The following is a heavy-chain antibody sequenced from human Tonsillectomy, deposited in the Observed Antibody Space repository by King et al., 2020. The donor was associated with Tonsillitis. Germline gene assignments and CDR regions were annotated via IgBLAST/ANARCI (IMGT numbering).Heavy chain of an antibody. CDR2: FYPGDSDT. CDR1: YTFTNYW. V-gene: IGHV5-51*01. Sequence: EVQLVQSGAEVKKPGESLKISCKYTFTNYWIAWVRQMPGKGLEWMGIFYPGDSDTRYSPSFQGQVTMSGDKSITTAYLQWSSLKASDTAMYYCARLIFPLGRGISSGFWGQGSLVTVSS. CDR3: ARLIFPLGRGISSGF. J-gene: IGHJ4*02. D-gene: IGHD3-16*01.